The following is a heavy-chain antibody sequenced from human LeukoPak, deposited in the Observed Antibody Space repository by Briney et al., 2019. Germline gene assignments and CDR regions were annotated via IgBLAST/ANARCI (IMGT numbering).Heavy chain of an antibody. D-gene: IGHD2-2*01. CDR2: ISSSGSTI. Sequence: GGSLRLSCAASGFTFSDYYMSWIRQAPGKGLEWVSYISSSGSTIYYADSVKGRFTISRDNAKNSLYLQMNSLRAEDTAVYYCASPYCSSTSCRREFDYWGQGTLVTVSS. CDR1: GFTFSDYY. J-gene: IGHJ4*02. V-gene: IGHV3-11*04. CDR3: ASPYCSSTSCRREFDY.